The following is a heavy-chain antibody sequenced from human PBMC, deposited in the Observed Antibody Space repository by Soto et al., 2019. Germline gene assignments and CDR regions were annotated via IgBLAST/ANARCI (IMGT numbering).Heavy chain of an antibody. CDR1: GFTFSSYS. D-gene: IGHD2-2*01. Sequence: EVQLVESGGGLVKPGGSLRLSCAASGFTFSSYSMNWVRQAPGKGLEWVSSISSSSSYIYYADSGKGRFTISRDNAKNSLYLQMNSLRAEDTAVYYCARDRDCSSTSCYAWDVWYFDLWGRGTLVTVSS. CDR2: ISSSSSYI. J-gene: IGHJ2*01. CDR3: ARDRDCSSTSCYAWDVWYFDL. V-gene: IGHV3-21*01.